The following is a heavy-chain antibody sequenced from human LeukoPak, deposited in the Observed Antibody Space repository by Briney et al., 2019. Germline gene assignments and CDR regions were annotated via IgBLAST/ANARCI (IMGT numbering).Heavy chain of an antibody. Sequence: SVKVSCKASGGTFSSYAISWVRQAPGQGLEWMGRIIPILGIANYAQKFQGRVTITADKSTSTAHMELSSLRSEDTAVYYCARDLIRGTYYYGSGSYQGWFDPWGQGTLVTVSS. CDR3: ARDLIRGTYYYGSGSYQGWFDP. CDR1: GGTFSSYA. J-gene: IGHJ5*02. V-gene: IGHV1-69*04. D-gene: IGHD3-10*01. CDR2: IIPILGIA.